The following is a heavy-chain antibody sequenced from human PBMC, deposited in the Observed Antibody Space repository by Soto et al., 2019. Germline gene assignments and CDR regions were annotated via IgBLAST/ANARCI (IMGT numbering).Heavy chain of an antibody. CDR2: ISYDGSNK. CDR3: ARELPMTTVTTVIYYYYGMDV. J-gene: IGHJ6*02. D-gene: IGHD4-17*01. V-gene: IGHV3-30-3*01. CDR1: GFTFSSYA. Sequence: GGSLRLSCAASGFTFSSYAMHWVRQAPGKGLEWVAVISYDGSNKYYADSVKGRFTISRDNSKNTLYLQMNSLRAEDTAVYYCARELPMTTVTTVIYYYYGMDVWGQGTTVTVSS.